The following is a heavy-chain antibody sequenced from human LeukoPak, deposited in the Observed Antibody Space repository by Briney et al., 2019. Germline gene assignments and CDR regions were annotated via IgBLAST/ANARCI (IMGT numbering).Heavy chain of an antibody. CDR1: GGTFSSYD. J-gene: IGHJ4*02. V-gene: IGHV1-69*13. CDR2: LIPIFGTA. D-gene: IGHD6-13*01. Sequence: ASVKVACKASGGTFSSYDIIWVRQAPGHGLEWMGGLIPIFGTANYAQKFQGRVTITADESTSTAYMELSSLRSEDTAVYYCASGKYSSSWNDYWGQGTLVTVSS. CDR3: ASGKYSSSWNDY.